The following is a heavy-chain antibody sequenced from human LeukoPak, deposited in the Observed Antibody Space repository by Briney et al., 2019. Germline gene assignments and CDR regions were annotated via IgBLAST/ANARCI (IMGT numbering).Heavy chain of an antibody. D-gene: IGHD3-10*01. CDR3: AREAWFGEHVGMDV. V-gene: IGHV1-8*01. CDR1: GYTFTSYD. CDR2: MNPNSGNT. J-gene: IGHJ6*02. Sequence: ASVKVSCKASGYTFTSYDINWVRQATGQGLEWMGWMNPNSGNTGYAQKFQGRVTMTRNTSISTAYMELSSLRSEDTAMYYCAREAWFGEHVGMDVWGQGTTVTVSS.